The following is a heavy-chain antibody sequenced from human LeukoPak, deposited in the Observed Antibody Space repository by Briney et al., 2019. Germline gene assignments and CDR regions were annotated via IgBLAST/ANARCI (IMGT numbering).Heavy chain of an antibody. CDR2: IDHRGDT. Sequence: KPSETLSLTCAVYGGSFSRYYWGWIRQSPGKGLEWIAEIDHRGDTNYNPSVKSRVTISVDTSKNQFSLKMRSLSAADTALYYFARGATISETGYFDFWGKGTLVTVSS. CDR3: ARGATISETGYFDF. D-gene: IGHD5-24*01. V-gene: IGHV4-34*01. CDR1: GGSFSRYY. J-gene: IGHJ4*03.